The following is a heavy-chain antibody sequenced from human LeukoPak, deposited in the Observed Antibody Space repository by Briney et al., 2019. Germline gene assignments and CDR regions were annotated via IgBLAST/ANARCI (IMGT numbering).Heavy chain of an antibody. V-gene: IGHV1-2*02. Sequence: ASVKVSCKASGYTFTGYYMHWVRQAPGQGLEWLGWINPNSGGTNYAQKFQGRVTMTRDTSISTAYMELSRLRSDDTAVYYCATPGGLDSNYIFDYWGQGTLGTVSS. CDR3: ATPGGLDSNYIFDY. CDR1: GYTFTGYY. D-gene: IGHD4-11*01. CDR2: INPNSGGT. J-gene: IGHJ4*02.